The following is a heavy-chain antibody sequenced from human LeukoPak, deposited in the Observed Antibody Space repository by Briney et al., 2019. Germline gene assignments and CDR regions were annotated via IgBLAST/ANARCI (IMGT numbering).Heavy chain of an antibody. CDR1: GVSSSFHG. V-gene: IGHV3-21*01. CDR2: IGNSGTYI. CDR3: TRDGVAGSRDY. J-gene: IGHJ4*02. Sequence: GGSLRVASASSGVSSSFHGMTWVRQAPGNGLEWVAAIGNSGTYIHYGDSVKGRFTISRDTAKSSLYLQMNSLRVEDTAIYYCTRDGVAGSRDYGGQGTLVTVSS. D-gene: IGHD2-8*01.